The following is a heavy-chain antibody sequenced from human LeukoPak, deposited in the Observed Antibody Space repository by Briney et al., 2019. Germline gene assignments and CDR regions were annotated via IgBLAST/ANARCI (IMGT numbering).Heavy chain of an antibody. J-gene: IGHJ4*02. D-gene: IGHD3-22*01. CDR2: IIPIFGTT. V-gene: IGHV1-69*05. CDR3: ARGGEANYYDTSGYYLYYY. Sequence: GASVKVSRKASGGTFSNYAISWVRQAPGQGLEWMGRIIPIFGTTNYAQKFQGRVTITTDESTSTAYMELSSLRSEDTAVYYCARGGEANYYDTSGYYLYYYWGQGTLVTVSS. CDR1: GGTFSNYA.